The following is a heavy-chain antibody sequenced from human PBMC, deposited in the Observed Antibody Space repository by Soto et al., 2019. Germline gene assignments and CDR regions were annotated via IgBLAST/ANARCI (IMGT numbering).Heavy chain of an antibody. Sequence: ASVKVSCKASGYTFTSYAMHWVRQAPGQRLEWMGWINAGNGNTKYSQKFQGRVTITRDTSASTAYMELSSLRSEDTAVYYCARDLRRCTNGVCYSYYYYYYMDVWGKGTTVTVSS. V-gene: IGHV1-3*01. CDR1: GYTFTSYA. CDR2: INAGNGNT. CDR3: ARDLRRCTNGVCYSYYYYYYMDV. J-gene: IGHJ6*03. D-gene: IGHD2-8*01.